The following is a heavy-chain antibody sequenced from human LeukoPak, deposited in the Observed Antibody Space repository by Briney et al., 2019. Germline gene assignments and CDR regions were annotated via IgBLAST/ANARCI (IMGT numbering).Heavy chain of an antibody. CDR1: GHSFTHHG. CDR3: ARDPTNTSGRYAYFGY. V-gene: IGHV1-18*01. Sequence: ASVKVSCKTFGHSFTHHGFSWVRQAPGQGLEWMGWISGYNGDTHYAQNFQGRVTLTSDTSTSTVYMELRSLRSDDTAVYYCARDPTNTSGRYAYFGYWGQGALVTVSS. J-gene: IGHJ4*02. D-gene: IGHD6-19*01. CDR2: ISGYNGDT.